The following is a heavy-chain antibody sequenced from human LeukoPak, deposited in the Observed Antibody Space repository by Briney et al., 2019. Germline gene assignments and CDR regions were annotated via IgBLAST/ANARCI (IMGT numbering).Heavy chain of an antibody. Sequence: PGGSLRLSCAASGFTFSGYSMSWVRQAPGKGLEWVSSISGSSSYISYADSVKGRFTISRDNAKNTVYLQMNSLRAEDTAVYYCATSRTFDYWGQGTLVTVSS. CDR1: GFTFSGYS. J-gene: IGHJ4*02. CDR2: ISGSSSYI. CDR3: ATSRTFDY. D-gene: IGHD1-1*01. V-gene: IGHV3-21*01.